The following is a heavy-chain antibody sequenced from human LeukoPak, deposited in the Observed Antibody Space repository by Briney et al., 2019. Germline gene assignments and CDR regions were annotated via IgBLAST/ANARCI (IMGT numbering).Heavy chain of an antibody. CDR1: GYTFTSYY. CDR3: ARLYLPATRFDY. CDR2: INPSGGST. J-gene: IGHJ4*02. Sequence: ASVKVSCKASGYTFTSYYMHWVRQAPGQGLEWMGIINPSGGSTSYAQKFQGRVTISVDTSKNQFSLKLTSVTAADTAVYYCARLYLPATRFDYWGQGTLVTVSS. D-gene: IGHD5-24*01. V-gene: IGHV1-46*01.